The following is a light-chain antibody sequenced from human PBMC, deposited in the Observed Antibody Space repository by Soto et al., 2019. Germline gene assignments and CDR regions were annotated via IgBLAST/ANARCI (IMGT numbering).Light chain of an antibody. V-gene: IGKV3-11*01. CDR3: QHRSNWPS. CDR1: QGVSSY. CDR2: DAS. J-gene: IGKJ3*01. Sequence: EIVLSQSPATLSLSPGGRATLSCRASQGVSSYLAWYQQKPGQAPRLLIYDASNRATGIPARFSGSGSGTDFTLTISSLEPEDFAVYYCQHRSNWPSFGPGTKVDIK.